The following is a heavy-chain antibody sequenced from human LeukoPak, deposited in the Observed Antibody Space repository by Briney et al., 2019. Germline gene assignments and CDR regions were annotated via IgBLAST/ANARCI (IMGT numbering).Heavy chain of an antibody. V-gene: IGHV3-23*01. CDR3: AKDSVVVPAASLDY. D-gene: IGHD2-2*01. CDR2: ISGSGGST. J-gene: IGHJ4*02. CDR1: GFTFSSYA. Sequence: QSGGSLRLSCAASGFTFSSYAMSWVRQAPGKGLEWVSAISGSGGSTYYADSVKGRFTISRDNSKNTLYLQMNSLRAEDTAVYYCAKDSVVVPAASLDYWGQGTLVTVSS.